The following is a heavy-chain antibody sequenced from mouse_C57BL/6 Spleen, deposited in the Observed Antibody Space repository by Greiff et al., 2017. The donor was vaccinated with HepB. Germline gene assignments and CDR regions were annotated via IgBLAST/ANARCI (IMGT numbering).Heavy chain of an antibody. Sequence: VHVKQSGAELVRPGASVKLSCTASGFNIKDYYMHWVKQRPEQGLEWIGRIDPEDGDTEYAPKFPGKATRTADTSSNTAYLQLSSLTSEDTAVYSCLYDGYRYWGQGTSVTVSS. CDR1: GFNIKDYY. D-gene: IGHD2-3*01. V-gene: IGHV14-1*01. CDR2: IDPEDGDT. CDR3: LYDGYRY. J-gene: IGHJ4*01.